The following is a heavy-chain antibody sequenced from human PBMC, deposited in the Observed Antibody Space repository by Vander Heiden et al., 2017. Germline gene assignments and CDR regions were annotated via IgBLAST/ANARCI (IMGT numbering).Heavy chain of an antibody. CDR2: ISGSGSST. CDR3: AKEGENYYGSGLHFDY. V-gene: IGHV3-23*01. J-gene: IGHJ4*02. D-gene: IGHD3-10*01. Sequence: APGKGLEWLSTISGSGSSTLYTDSVKGRFTISRDNTKNTLHLQMNSLRAEDTAVYYCAKEGENYYGSGLHFDYWGQGTLVTVSS.